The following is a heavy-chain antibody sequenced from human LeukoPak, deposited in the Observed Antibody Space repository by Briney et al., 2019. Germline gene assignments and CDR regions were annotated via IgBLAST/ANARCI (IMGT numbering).Heavy chain of an antibody. V-gene: IGHV3-7*01. CDR2: IKQDGSER. CDR1: GFTFSSYG. Sequence: PGGTLRLSCAASGFTFSSYGMSWVRQAPGKGLEWVANIKQDGSERYYVDSLKGRFTISRDNAKNSLYLQMNSLRVEDTAVYYCARDSDHVRDYWGQGTLVTVSS. J-gene: IGHJ4*02. D-gene: IGHD3-10*01. CDR3: ARDSDHVRDY.